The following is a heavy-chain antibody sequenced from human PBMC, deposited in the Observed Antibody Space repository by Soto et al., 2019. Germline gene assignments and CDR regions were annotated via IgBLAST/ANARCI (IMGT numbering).Heavy chain of an antibody. J-gene: IGHJ6*02. CDR2: INSYNGHT. CDR3: ARNLCPGSGGSCQFYYQYGFDV. D-gene: IGHD2-15*01. Sequence: QVQLVQSGAELKKPGASVKVSCKASGFTLTSSGISWVRQAPGQGLEWMGWINSYNGHTNYAQNLQGRVTMTTDTSTSIAYMALRSLRSDDTAVYYCARNLCPGSGGSCQFYYQYGFDVWGQGTTVTVSS. CDR1: GFTLTSSG. V-gene: IGHV1-18*04.